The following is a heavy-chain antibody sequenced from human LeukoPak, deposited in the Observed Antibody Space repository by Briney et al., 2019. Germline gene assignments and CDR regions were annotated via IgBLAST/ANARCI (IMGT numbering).Heavy chain of an antibody. J-gene: IGHJ3*02. CDR3: ARHLLSTYYYDSSGYLDAFDI. D-gene: IGHD3-22*01. V-gene: IGHV5-51*01. Sequence: GESLKISCKGSGYSFTNYWIGWVRQMPGKGLESMGIIYPGDSDTRYSPSFQGQVTISADKSISTAYLQWSSLKASDTAMYYCARHLLSTYYYDSSGYLDAFDIWGQGTMVTVSS. CDR2: IYPGDSDT. CDR1: GYSFTNYW.